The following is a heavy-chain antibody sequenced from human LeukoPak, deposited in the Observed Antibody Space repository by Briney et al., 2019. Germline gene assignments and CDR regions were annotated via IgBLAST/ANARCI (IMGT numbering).Heavy chain of an antibody. D-gene: IGHD6-19*01. Sequence: PSETLSLTCAVYGGSSSGYYWSWLRQPPGKGLEGIGEINHSGSTNYNPSLKSRVTISVDTSKNQFSLKLSSVTAADTAVYYCARARLVDNWFDPWGQGTLVTVSS. CDR3: ARARLVDNWFDP. CDR2: INHSGST. CDR1: GGSSSGYY. J-gene: IGHJ5*02. V-gene: IGHV4-34*01.